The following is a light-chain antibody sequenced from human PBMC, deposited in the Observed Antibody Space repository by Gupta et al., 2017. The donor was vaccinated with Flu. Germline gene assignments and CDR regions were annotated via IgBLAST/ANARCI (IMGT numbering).Light chain of an antibody. CDR1: SSDIGGYNY. J-gene: IGLJ1*01. CDR2: DGI. Sequence: SVTVSCTGTSSDIGGYNYVSWYQQHPGKDPMLISYDGIKRPSGVPDRVSASKSGKTASLNISGLQAEDDADDYCCSFAGSGFEVFGTGTKVTVL. V-gene: IGLV2-11*01. CDR3: CSFAGSGFEV.